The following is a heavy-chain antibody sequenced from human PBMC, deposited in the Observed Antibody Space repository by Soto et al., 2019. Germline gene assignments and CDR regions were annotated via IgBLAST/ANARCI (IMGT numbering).Heavy chain of an antibody. CDR3: TRSEEDSDYYYYGMDV. CDR1: GDTVSSNSGA. J-gene: IGHJ6*02. CDR2: TYSRSRWDS. Sequence: PSPTLSLTCVCSGDTVSSNSGALNWVRQSPSRGLEWLGRTYSRSRWDSDYAVSVRSRIDINADTSKNHVSLQLNSVTPEDTAVYYCTRSEEDSDYYYYGMDVWGQGTTVTVSS. V-gene: IGHV6-1*01. D-gene: IGHD2-15*01.